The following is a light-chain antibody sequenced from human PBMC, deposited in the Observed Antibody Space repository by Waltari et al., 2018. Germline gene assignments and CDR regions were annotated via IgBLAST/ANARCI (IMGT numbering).Light chain of an antibody. CDR2: GAY. CDR3: QQYNNWPSLYT. Sequence: EIVMTQSPATLSVSPGERATLSCRASQSVSSNLAWYQQKPGQAPRLRIYGAYTRATGIPARVSGSGSGTEFTLTISSMQSEDFAVYYCQQYNNWPSLYTFGQGTKLEIK. J-gene: IGKJ2*01. CDR1: QSVSSN. V-gene: IGKV3D-15*01.